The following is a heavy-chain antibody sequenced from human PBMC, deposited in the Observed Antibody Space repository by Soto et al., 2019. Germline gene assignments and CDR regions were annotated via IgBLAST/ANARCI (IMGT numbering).Heavy chain of an antibody. D-gene: IGHD2-21*02. V-gene: IGHV1-3*05. Sequence: QVQLVQSGAEEKKPGASVKVSCKASGYTFTSYAMHWVRQAPGQRLEWMGWINAGNGNTKYSQKFQGRVIITRDTSARTACMELSSLRYAETAVYFCAGGIVVVTPLDYWGKETLTTASP. CDR3: AGGIVVVTPLDY. CDR1: GYTFTSYA. J-gene: IGHJ4*02. CDR2: INAGNGNT.